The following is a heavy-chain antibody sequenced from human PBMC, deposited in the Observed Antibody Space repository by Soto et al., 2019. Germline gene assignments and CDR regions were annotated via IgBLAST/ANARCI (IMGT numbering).Heavy chain of an antibody. CDR2: TYYRSKWYN. D-gene: IGHD3-3*01. J-gene: IGHJ6*02. Sequence: PSQTRSLTCAISGDSVSSNSAAWNWIRQSPSRGLEWLGRTYYRSKWYNDYAVSVKSRITINPDTSKNQFSLQLNSVTPEDTAVYYCARDPALRFLESYYGMDVWGQGTTVTVS. V-gene: IGHV6-1*01. CDR1: GDSVSSNSAA. CDR3: ARDPALRFLESYYGMDV.